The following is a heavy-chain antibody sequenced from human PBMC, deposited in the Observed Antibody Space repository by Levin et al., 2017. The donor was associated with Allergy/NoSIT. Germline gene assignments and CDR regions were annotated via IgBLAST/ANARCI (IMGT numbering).Heavy chain of an antibody. Sequence: GESLKISCKASGYTFTGYYMHWVRQAPGQGLEWMGWINPNSGGTNYAQKFQGRVTMTRDTSISTAYMELSRLRSDDTAVYYCAKSSTYYDFWSGYQNHFDYWGQGTLVTVSS. CDR1: GYTFTGYY. D-gene: IGHD3-3*01. CDR3: AKSSTYYDFWSGYQNHFDY. J-gene: IGHJ4*02. CDR2: INPNSGGT. V-gene: IGHV1-2*02.